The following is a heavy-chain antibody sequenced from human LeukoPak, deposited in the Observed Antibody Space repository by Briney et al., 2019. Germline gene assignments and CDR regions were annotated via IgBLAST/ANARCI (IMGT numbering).Heavy chain of an antibody. CDR3: ARAQGYSSGWDFQH. J-gene: IGHJ1*01. CDR2: IYYTGST. Sequence: KSSETLSLTCTVSGGAISTYYWSWIRQTPGMGLEWIGYIYYTGSTNYNPSLKSRVTISVDASKNQFSLKMSSMTAADTAVYYCARAQGYSSGWDFQHWGQGTLVTVSS. CDR1: GGAISTYY. D-gene: IGHD6-19*01. V-gene: IGHV4-59*01.